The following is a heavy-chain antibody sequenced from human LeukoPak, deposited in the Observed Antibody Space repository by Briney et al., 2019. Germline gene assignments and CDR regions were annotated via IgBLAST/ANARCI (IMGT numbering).Heavy chain of an antibody. CDR1: GASISSDSNY. J-gene: IGHJ5*01. CDR3: ARDISISWFYS. D-gene: IGHD3-3*02. Sequence: SETLSLTCTVSGASISSDSNYWARVRQPPGKGLQWIGSIYHTGSTFYNPSLMSRVSISIDSSKNQFSLKLSSVTVADTALYYCARDISISWFYSWGQGTLVSVSS. V-gene: IGHV4-39*07. CDR2: IYHTGST.